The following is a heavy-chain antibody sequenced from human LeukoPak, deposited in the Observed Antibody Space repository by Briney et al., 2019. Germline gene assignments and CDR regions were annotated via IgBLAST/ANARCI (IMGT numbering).Heavy chain of an antibody. CDR3: VRLRRNSDTSGFYYYYDF. V-gene: IGHV3-21*01. CDR1: GYTFSSYS. J-gene: IGHJ4*02. Sequence: GGSLRLSCLASGYTFSSYSINWVRQAPGKGLEWVSSISVRSNYIYYADSVRGRFRISRDDARNSLYLQMNSLRAEDTAVYYCVRLRRNSDTSGFYYYYDFWGQGTLVTVSS. CDR2: ISVRSNYI. D-gene: IGHD3-22*01.